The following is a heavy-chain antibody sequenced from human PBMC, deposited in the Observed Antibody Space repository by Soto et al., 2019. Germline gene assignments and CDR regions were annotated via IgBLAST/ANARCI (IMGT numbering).Heavy chain of an antibody. J-gene: IGHJ6*03. CDR2: INPNGGVT. Sequence: QVQLEQSGAEVRKPGASVTVSCRSSGDSFNDYYIHWVRQAPGQGFEWMGWINPNGGVTKYAQKFQGWVSMTRDTSIRSVYMKLSRLRSDGTAVYYCARESGAATATLVYYYSYMDVWGTGTTVTVSS. CDR3: ARESGAATATLVYYYSYMDV. D-gene: IGHD6-25*01. CDR1: GDSFNDYY. V-gene: IGHV1-2*04.